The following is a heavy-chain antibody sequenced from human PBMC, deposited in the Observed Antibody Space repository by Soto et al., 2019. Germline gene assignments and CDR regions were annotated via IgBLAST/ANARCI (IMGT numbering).Heavy chain of an antibody. CDR3: TRGLDSTSWIFDY. D-gene: IGHD6-13*01. V-gene: IGHV3-49*03. CDR2: IRRKAYGGTT. Sequence: GGSLRLSCTASGFTFGNYAMSWFRQAPEKGLERVGFIRRKAYGGTTEYAASVKGRFTILRDYSKSIAYLQMNGLKTEVTAVYYCTRGLDSTSWIFDYWGQGTLVTVSS. CDR1: GFTFGNYA. J-gene: IGHJ4*02.